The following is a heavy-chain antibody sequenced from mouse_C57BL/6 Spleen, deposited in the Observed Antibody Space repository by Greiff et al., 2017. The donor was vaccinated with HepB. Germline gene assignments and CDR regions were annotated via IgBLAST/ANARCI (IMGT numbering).Heavy chain of an antibody. D-gene: IGHD1-1*01. CDR2: IRNKANGYTT. J-gene: IGHJ4*01. CDR3: ARSTVVAGDYYAMDY. CDR1: GFTFTDYY. Sequence: EVNVVESGGGLVQPGGSLSLSCAASGFTFTDYYMSWVRQPPGKALEWLGFIRNKANGYTTEYSASVKGRFTISRDNSQSILYLQMNALRAEDSATYYCARSTVVAGDYYAMDYWGQGTSVTVSS. V-gene: IGHV7-3*01.